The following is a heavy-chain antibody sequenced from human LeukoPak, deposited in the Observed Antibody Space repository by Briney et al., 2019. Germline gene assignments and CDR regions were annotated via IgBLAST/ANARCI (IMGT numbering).Heavy chain of an antibody. Sequence: GSLRLSCAASGFTFSSYSMNWVRQAPGKGLEWVSSISSSSSYIYYADSVKGRFTISRDNAKNTLYLQMNSLRAEDTAVYYCARSPLTYYYDSSGRFLDYWGQGTLVTVSS. V-gene: IGHV3-21*01. J-gene: IGHJ4*02. CDR3: ARSPLTYYYDSSGRFLDY. CDR2: ISSSSSYI. D-gene: IGHD3-22*01. CDR1: GFTFSSYS.